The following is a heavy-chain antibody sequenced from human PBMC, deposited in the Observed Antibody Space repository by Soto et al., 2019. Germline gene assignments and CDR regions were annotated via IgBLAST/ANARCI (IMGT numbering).Heavy chain of an antibody. CDR3: ARRRTDCSGGSCYSFGWFDP. D-gene: IGHD2-15*01. Sequence: SETLSLTCTVSGGSISSYYWSWIRQPPGKGLEWIGYIYYSGSTNYNPSLKSRVTISVDTSKNQFSLKLSSVTAADTAVYYCARRRTDCSGGSCYSFGWFDPWGQGTLVTVSS. CDR1: GGSISSYY. J-gene: IGHJ5*02. CDR2: IYYSGST. V-gene: IGHV4-59*01.